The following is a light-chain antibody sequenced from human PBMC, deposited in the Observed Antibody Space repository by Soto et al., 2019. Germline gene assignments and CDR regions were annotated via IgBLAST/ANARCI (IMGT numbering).Light chain of an antibody. CDR3: QQYYSYPLT. J-gene: IGKJ4*01. V-gene: IGKV1-5*01. CDR2: DAS. CDR1: QTISSW. Sequence: DIQMTQSPSTLPASVGDRVTITCRASQTISSWLAWYQQKPGKAPDLLIYDASRLAGGVPSRFSGSGSGTDFTPTISCLQSEDFATYYCQQYYSYPLTFGGGTKVDIK.